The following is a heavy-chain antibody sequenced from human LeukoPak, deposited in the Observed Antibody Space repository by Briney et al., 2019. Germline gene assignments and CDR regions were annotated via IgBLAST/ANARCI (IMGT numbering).Heavy chain of an antibody. CDR3: TRDRSRAEDD. D-gene: IGHD1-14*01. Sequence: GGSLRLSCAASGFTFSGHWMSWVRQAPGKGLEWVANINQGGSDKYYVDSVKGRFTISRDNANNLLYLQMNSLRCEDTAVYYCTRDRSRAEDDWGQGTLVTVSS. CDR2: INQGGSDK. V-gene: IGHV3-7*01. CDR1: GFTFSGHW. J-gene: IGHJ4*02.